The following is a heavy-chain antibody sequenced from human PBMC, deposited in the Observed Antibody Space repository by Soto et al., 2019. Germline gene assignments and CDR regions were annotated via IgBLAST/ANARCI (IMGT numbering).Heavy chain of an antibody. V-gene: IGHV1-46*01. CDR1: GYSFTSFY. J-gene: IGHJ4*02. Sequence: QVQLVQSGAEVKEPGASVKISCKPSGYSFTSFYMHWVRQAPGQGLEWMGTINPNGGSTIYAQKFQGRVTMTRDTSTSTLYMDLSGLRSEDTAVYYCARAIPHFDYWGQGTLVTVSS. CDR2: INPNGGST. CDR3: ARAIPHFDY. D-gene: IGHD2-21*01.